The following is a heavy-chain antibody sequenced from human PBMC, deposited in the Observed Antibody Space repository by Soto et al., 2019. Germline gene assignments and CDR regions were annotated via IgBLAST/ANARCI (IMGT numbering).Heavy chain of an antibody. D-gene: IGHD3-10*01. V-gene: IGHV1-18*01. CDR2: ISAYNGNT. CDR1: GYTFTSYG. CDR3: ARNRVLLWFGELLPFDY. Sequence: QVQLVQSGAEVKKPGASVKVSCKASGYTFTSYGISWVRQAPGQGLEWMGWISAYNGNTDYAQKLQGRVTMTTDTSTSTAYMELRSLRSDDTAVYYCARNRVLLWFGELLPFDYWGQGTLVTVSS. J-gene: IGHJ4*02.